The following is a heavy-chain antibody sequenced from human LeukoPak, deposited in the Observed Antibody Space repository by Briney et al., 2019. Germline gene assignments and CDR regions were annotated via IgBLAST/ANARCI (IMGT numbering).Heavy chain of an antibody. D-gene: IGHD5-12*01. J-gene: IGHJ4*02. CDR1: GGSISSSSYY. Sequence: SETLSLTCTVSGGSISSSSYYWGWIRQPPGKGLEWIGSIYYSGSTYYNPSLKSRVTISVDTSKNQFPLKLSSVTAADTAVYYCARDPGIVATTPYFDYWGQGTLVTASS. V-gene: IGHV4-39*06. CDR2: IYYSGST. CDR3: ARDPGIVATTPYFDY.